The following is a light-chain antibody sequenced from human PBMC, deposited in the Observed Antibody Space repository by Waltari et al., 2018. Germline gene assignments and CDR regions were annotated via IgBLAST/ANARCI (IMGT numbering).Light chain of an antibody. Sequence: EVVMTQDPATLSVSPGERATLSCRASQSIYDNLAWYQDKPGQAPRLLIYRASSRATGIPARFSGRGSGTEFTLTISSLQSEDSAIYYCQQYNRWPPITFGQGTRLEIK. CDR3: QQYNRWPPIT. J-gene: IGKJ5*01. CDR2: RAS. V-gene: IGKV3-15*01. CDR1: QSIYDN.